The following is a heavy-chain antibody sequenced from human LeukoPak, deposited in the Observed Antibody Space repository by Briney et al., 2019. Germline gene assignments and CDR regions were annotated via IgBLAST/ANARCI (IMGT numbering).Heavy chain of an antibody. D-gene: IGHD5-24*01. J-gene: IGHJ4*02. CDR2: ISSSGSTI. V-gene: IGHV3-11*01. CDR3: ARGSTTRRDGYSPTRY. Sequence: PGGSLRLSCAASGFTFSDYYMRWIRQAPGRGLEWVSYISSSGSTIYYADSVKGRFTISRDNAKNSLYLQMNSLRAEDTAVYYCARGSTTRRDGYSPTRYWGQGTLVTVSS. CDR1: GFTFSDYY.